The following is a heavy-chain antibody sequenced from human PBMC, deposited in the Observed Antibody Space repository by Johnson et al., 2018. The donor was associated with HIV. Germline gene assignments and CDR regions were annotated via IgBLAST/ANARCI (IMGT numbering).Heavy chain of an antibody. V-gene: IGHV3-30*03. CDR1: GFTFSNYL. J-gene: IGHJ3*02. Sequence: QVQLVESGGGVVQPGRSLRLSCAASGFTFSNYLMHWVRQAPGKGLEWVAVISSDGRNKYYADSVKGRFTISRDNSKNTLDLQRNSLRAEDTAVYYCRVVTGAFDIWGQGTMVTVSS. CDR3: RVVTGAFDI. D-gene: IGHD4-23*01. CDR2: ISSDGRNK.